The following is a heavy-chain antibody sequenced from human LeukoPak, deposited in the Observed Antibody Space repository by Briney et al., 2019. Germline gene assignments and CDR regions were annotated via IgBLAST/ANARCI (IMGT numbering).Heavy chain of an antibody. Sequence: GGSLRLSCAASGFTFDDYAMHWVRQAPGKGLEWVSLISWDGGSTYYADSVKGRFTISRDNSKNSRYLQMNSLRAEATALYYCANDILRHYDFWSGLGYWGQGTLVTVSS. CDR3: ANDILRHYDFWSGLGY. CDR2: ISWDGGST. V-gene: IGHV3-43D*03. J-gene: IGHJ4*02. D-gene: IGHD3-3*01. CDR1: GFTFDDYA.